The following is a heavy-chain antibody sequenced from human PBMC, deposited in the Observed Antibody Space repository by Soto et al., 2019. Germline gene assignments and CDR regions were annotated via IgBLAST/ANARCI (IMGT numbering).Heavy chain of an antibody. Sequence: SETLSLTCAVYGGSFSGYYWSWIRQPPGKGLEWIGEINHSGSTNYNPSLKSRVTISVDTSKNQFSLKLSSVTAADTAVYYCARDCITMVRGVLGWFDPWGQGTLVTVSS. CDR2: INHSGST. D-gene: IGHD3-10*01. CDR1: GGSFSGYY. J-gene: IGHJ5*02. CDR3: ARDCITMVRGVLGWFDP. V-gene: IGHV4-34*01.